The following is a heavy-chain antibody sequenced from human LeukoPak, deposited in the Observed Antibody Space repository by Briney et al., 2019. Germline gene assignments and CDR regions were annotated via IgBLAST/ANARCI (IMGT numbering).Heavy chain of an antibody. J-gene: IGHJ4*02. V-gene: IGHV1-46*01. CDR2: INPSGGIT. Sequence: ASVKVSCKASGYTFTSYYMHWVRQAPGQGLEWMGIINPSGGITSYAQMFQGRVTMTRDTSTSTVYMELSSLRSEDTAVYHCAKNPLRAAPGFFDYWGQGTLVTVSS. CDR1: GYTFTSYY. D-gene: IGHD6-13*01. CDR3: AKNPLRAAPGFFDY.